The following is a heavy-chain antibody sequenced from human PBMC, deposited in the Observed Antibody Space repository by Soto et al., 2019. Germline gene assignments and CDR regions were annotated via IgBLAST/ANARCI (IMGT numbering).Heavy chain of an antibody. V-gene: IGHV3-48*03. CDR1: GFTFSSYE. J-gene: IGHJ5*02. D-gene: IGHD6-13*01. CDR3: ARAPYSSSWGYNWFDP. CDR2: ISSSGSTI. Sequence: EVQLVESGGGLVQPGGSLRLSCAASGFTFSSYEMNWVRQAPGKGLEWVSYISSSGSTIYYADSVKGRFTISRDNAKTSLYLQMNSLRAEDTAVYYCARAPYSSSWGYNWFDPWGQGTLVTVSS.